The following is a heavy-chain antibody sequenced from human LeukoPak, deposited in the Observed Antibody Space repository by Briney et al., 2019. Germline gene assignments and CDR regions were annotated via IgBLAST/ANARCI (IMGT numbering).Heavy chain of an antibody. D-gene: IGHD3-16*01. J-gene: IGHJ4*02. CDR2: IRYDGNNK. CDR1: GFTFSNYG. CDR3: AKDRMITFGGVKDFDY. V-gene: IGHV3-30*02. Sequence: GGSLRLSCAASGFTFSNYGMLWVRQAPGKGLDWVAFIRYDGNNKLYADSVKGRFTISRDNSKNTLYLQMNGLRAEDTAVYYCAKDRMITFGGVKDFDYWGQGTLVTVSS.